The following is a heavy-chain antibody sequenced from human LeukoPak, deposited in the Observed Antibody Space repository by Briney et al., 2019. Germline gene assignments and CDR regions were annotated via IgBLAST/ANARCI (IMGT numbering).Heavy chain of an antibody. J-gene: IGHJ3*02. Sequence: NPSETLSLTCTVSGGSISSGSYYWSWIRQPAGKGLEWIGRIYTSGSTNYNPSLKSRVTISVDTSKNQFSLKLSSVTAADTAVYFCARGSDNLTAYYTPRRFAFDIWGQGTMITVSS. V-gene: IGHV4-61*02. CDR2: IYTSGST. CDR3: ARGSDNLTAYYTPRRFAFDI. D-gene: IGHD3-9*01. CDR1: GGSISSGSYY.